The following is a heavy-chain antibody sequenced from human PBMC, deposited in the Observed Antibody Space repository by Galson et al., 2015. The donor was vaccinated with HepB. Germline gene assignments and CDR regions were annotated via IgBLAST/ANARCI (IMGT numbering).Heavy chain of an antibody. CDR1: GFTFSSYG. J-gene: IGHJ4*02. D-gene: IGHD3-10*01. CDR3: ARDFGSGYIDY. Sequence: SLRLSCAASGFTFSSYGMHWVRQAPGKGLEWVAVIWCDGSNKYYADSVKGRFTFSRDNSKNTLYLQMNSLRAEDTAVYYCARDFGSGYIDYWGQGTLVTVSS. CDR2: IWCDGSNK. V-gene: IGHV3-33*01.